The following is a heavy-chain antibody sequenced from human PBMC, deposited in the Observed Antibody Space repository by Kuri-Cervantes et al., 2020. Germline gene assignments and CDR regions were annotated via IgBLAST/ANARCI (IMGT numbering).Heavy chain of an antibody. J-gene: IGHJ3*02. CDR2: IYYSGST. CDR3: ARENWGLNDAFDS. Sequence: SETLSLTCTVSGGSISSYYWSWIRQPPGKGLEWIGYIYYSGSTNYNPSLKSRVTISVDTSKNQFSLKFTSVTAADTAVYYCARENWGLNDAFDSWGQGTKVTVSS. D-gene: IGHD7-27*01. V-gene: IGHV4-59*12. CDR1: GGSISSYY.